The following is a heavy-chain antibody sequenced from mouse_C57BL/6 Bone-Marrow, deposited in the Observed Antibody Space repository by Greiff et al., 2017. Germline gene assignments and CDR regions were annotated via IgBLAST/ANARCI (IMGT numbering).Heavy chain of an antibody. CDR2: IWWDDDK. D-gene: IGHD1-1*01. Sequence: QVTLKVSGPGILQPSQTLSLTYSFSGFSLSTFGMGVGWIRQPSGKGLEWLAHIWWDDDKYYNPALKSRLTISKDTSKNQVFLKIANVDTADTATYYCARNPNYYGSSSWFAYWGQGTLVTVSA. CDR3: ARNPNYYGSSSWFAY. J-gene: IGHJ3*01. CDR1: GFSLSTFGMG. V-gene: IGHV8-8*01.